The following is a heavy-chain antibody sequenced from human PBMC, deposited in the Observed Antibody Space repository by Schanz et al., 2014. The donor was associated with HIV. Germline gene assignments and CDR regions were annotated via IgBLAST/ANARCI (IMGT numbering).Heavy chain of an antibody. CDR3: YGDESGY. CDR2: IWYDGTNI. J-gene: IGHJ4*02. CDR1: GFTFRNFG. Sequence: QVQLVESGGGVVQPGRSLRLSCAVSGFTFRNFGMHWVRQAPGKGLEWVAVIWYDGTNIDYADSVKGRFTVSRDNSKNTLYLQMNSLRAEDTAVYYCYGDESGYWGQGTLVTVSS. V-gene: IGHV3-33*08. D-gene: IGHD4-17*01.